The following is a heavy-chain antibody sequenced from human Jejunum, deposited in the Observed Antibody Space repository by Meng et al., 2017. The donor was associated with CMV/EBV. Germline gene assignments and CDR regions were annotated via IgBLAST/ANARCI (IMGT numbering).Heavy chain of an antibody. J-gene: IGHJ5*02. V-gene: IGHV1-18*01. Sequence: VQLGQSGAEVKKPVASVKVSCRASGYTFNNYGLNWVRQAPGQGLEWMGWISPYIGNTNYAQRFQGRLTLTTDTSTDTAYMELRSLSPDDTAIYYCARDRGQDTVVVVADRGFDPWGQGTLVTVSS. CDR3: ARDRGQDTVVVVADRGFDP. D-gene: IGHD2-15*01. CDR2: ISPYIGNT. CDR1: GYTFNNYG.